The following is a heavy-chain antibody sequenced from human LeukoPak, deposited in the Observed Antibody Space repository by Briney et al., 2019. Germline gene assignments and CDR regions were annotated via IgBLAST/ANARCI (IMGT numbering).Heavy chain of an antibody. CDR2: IYSGGST. D-gene: IGHD2-15*01. Sequence: GGSLRLSCAASGFTVSSNYMSWVRQAPGRGLEWVSVIYSGGSTYYADSVKGRFTISRDNSKNTLYLQMNSLRAEDTAVYYCARDATPDCSGGSCYSDYWGQGTLVTVSS. CDR3: ARDATPDCSGGSCYSDY. CDR1: GFTVSSNY. J-gene: IGHJ4*02. V-gene: IGHV3-53*01.